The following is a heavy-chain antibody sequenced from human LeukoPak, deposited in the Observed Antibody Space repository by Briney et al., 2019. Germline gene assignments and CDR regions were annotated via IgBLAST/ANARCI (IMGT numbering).Heavy chain of an antibody. D-gene: IGHD3-10*01. CDR3: VNSGFDP. CDR1: GFIFSSYE. Sequence: GGSLTLSCAASGFIFSSYEMKWVRQAPGKGLEWVAFIHYDGTNEYYADSVKGRFTISRHNCKNTLSLQMNGLRVEDTALYYCVNSGFDPWGQGTLVTVSS. J-gene: IGHJ5*02. V-gene: IGHV3-30*02. CDR2: IHYDGTNE.